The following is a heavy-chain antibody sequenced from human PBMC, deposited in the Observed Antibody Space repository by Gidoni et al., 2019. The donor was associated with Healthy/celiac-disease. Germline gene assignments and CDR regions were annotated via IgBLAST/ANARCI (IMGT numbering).Heavy chain of an antibody. Sequence: QVQLQESGPGLVKPSQTLSLTCPVPGGSISSGSYYWSWIRQPAGKGLEWIGRIYTSGSTNYNPSLKSRVTISVDTSKNQFSLKLSSVTAADTAVYYCARGEADIVVVPAAIHYYYGMDVWGQGTTVTVSS. CDR2: IYTSGST. J-gene: IGHJ6*02. V-gene: IGHV4-61*02. CDR1: GGSISSGSYY. CDR3: ARGEADIVVVPAAIHYYYGMDV. D-gene: IGHD2-2*02.